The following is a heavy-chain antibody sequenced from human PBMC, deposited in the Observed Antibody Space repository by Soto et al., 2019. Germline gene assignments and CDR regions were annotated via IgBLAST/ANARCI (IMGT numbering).Heavy chain of an antibody. CDR3: VRHATDHRGNAEDWYFDL. J-gene: IGHJ2*01. V-gene: IGHV4-59*08. CDR2: MSNSGST. CDR1: GASISSYY. Sequence: QVQLQESGPGLVRPSETLSLTCTVSGASISSYYWTWVRQPPGKGLEWIGYMSNSGSTNYNPSFKSRVTTSVDTSKNQFSLKLSSVTAADTAVYYCVRHATDHRGNAEDWYFDLWGRGTLVTVSS. D-gene: IGHD2-15*01.